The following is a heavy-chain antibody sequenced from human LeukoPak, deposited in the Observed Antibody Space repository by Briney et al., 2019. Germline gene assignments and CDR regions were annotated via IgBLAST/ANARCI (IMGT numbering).Heavy chain of an antibody. CDR2: ISGSGGST. Sequence: GGSLRLSCAASGFTFSSYAMSWVRQAPGKGLEWVSAISGSGGSTYYADSVKGRFTISRDNSKNTLYLQMNSLRAEDTAVYYCAKDGGVDIRYYYYGMDVWGQGTTVTVSS. V-gene: IGHV3-23*01. CDR1: GFTFSSYA. CDR3: AKDGGVDIRYYYYGMDV. D-gene: IGHD5-12*01. J-gene: IGHJ6*02.